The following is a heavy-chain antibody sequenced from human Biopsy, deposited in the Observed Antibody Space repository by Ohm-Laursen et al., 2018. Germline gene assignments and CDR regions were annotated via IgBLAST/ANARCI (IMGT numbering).Heavy chain of an antibody. D-gene: IGHD6-19*01. CDR1: GDSVSSGSFY. J-gene: IGHJ4*02. Sequence: SETLSLTCTVSGDSVSSGSFYWTWIRQPPGQGLEYIGHIYDRGSTANYNPSLESRVTMSVAMPKNQFSLKLSSVTAADTAIYYCARGMRSSGWPYFDSWGQGTLVTVSS. CDR2: IYDRGSTA. CDR3: ARGMRSSGWPYFDS. V-gene: IGHV4-61*01.